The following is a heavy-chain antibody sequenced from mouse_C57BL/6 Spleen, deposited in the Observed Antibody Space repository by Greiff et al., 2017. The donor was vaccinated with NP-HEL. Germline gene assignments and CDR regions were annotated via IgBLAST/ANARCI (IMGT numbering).Heavy chain of an antibody. CDR3: AQYGYDERTRV. Sequence: VKLMESGPGLVQPSQSLSITCTVSGFSLTSYGVHWVRQSPGKGLEWLGVIWSGGSTDYNAAFIPRLSISKDNSKSQVFFKMNSLQADDTAIYYCAQYGYDERTRVWGTGTTVTVSS. V-gene: IGHV2-2*01. CDR1: GFSLTSYG. CDR2: IWSGGST. J-gene: IGHJ1*03. D-gene: IGHD2-2*01.